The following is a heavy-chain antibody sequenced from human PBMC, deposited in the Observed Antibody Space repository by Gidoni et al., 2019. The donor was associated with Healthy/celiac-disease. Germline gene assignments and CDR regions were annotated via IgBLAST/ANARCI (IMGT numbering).Heavy chain of an antibody. V-gene: IGHV1-69*01. Sequence: QVQLVQSGAEVKKPGSSVKVSCKASGGTFSSSAISWVRQAPGQGLEWMGGIIPIFGTANYAQKFQGRVTITADESTSTAYMELSSLRSEDSAVYYCATGPWNENVYYYYYGMDVWGQGTTVTVSS. CDR1: GGTFSSSA. CDR3: ATGPWNENVYYYYYGMDV. D-gene: IGHD1-1*01. CDR2: IIPIFGTA. J-gene: IGHJ6*02.